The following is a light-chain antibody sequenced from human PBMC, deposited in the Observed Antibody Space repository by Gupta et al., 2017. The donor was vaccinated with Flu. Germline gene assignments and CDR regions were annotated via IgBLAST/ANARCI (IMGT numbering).Light chain of an antibody. CDR2: QTS. Sequence: IVITQPPLSSPLTLGQPASISCRSSQCLVHSDGNTYLNWIQQSPGQPPRLLIYQTSTRVSGVPDRFSGSGTGTDFTLKISRVEADDVGIYYCMQCKQFPYTFGQGTKVEIK. V-gene: IGKV2-24*01. J-gene: IGKJ2*01. CDR3: MQCKQFPYT. CDR1: QCLVHSDGNTY.